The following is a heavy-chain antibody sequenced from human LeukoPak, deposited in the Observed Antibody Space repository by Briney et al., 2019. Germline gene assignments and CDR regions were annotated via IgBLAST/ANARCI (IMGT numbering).Heavy chain of an antibody. D-gene: IGHD5-24*01. CDR1: GYTFTDYF. CDR3: ARAIVRDGYNYYFDY. CDR2: INPSGGST. Sequence: ASVKVSCKTSGYTFTDYFMHWVRQAPGQGLEWMGIINPSGGSTSYAQKFQGRVTMTRDMSTSTVYMELSSLRSEDTAVYYCARAIVRDGYNYYFDYWGQGTLVTVSS. J-gene: IGHJ4*02. V-gene: IGHV1-46*01.